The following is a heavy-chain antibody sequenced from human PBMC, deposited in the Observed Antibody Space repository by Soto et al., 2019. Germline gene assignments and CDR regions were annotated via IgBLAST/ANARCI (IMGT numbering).Heavy chain of an antibody. V-gene: IGHV1-18*01. CDR3: AREGYSGSYHVGGWFDP. CDR1: GYTFTSHG. D-gene: IGHD1-26*01. Sequence: ASVKVSCKASGYTFTSHGINWVRQAPGQGLEWMGWISAYNGNTNYVQKLQGRVTMTTDTSTSTAYMELRSLRSDDTAVYYCAREGYSGSYHVGGWFDPWGQGTLVTVSS. J-gene: IGHJ5*02. CDR2: ISAYNGNT.